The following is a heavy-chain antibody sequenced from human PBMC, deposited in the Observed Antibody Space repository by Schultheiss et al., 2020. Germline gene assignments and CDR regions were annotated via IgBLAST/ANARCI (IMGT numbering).Heavy chain of an antibody. D-gene: IGHD2-2*01. V-gene: IGHV4-61*01. CDR2: IYYSGST. Sequence: SETLSLTCTVSGGSISSSSYYWSWIRQHPGKGLEWIGYIYYSGSTNYNPSLKSRVTISVDRSKNQFSLKLSSVTAADTAVYYCAREDQEIYWTSDIVVVPAARPLMDVWGKGTTVTVSS. CDR3: AREDQEIYWTSDIVVVPAARPLMDV. CDR1: GGSISSSSYY. J-gene: IGHJ6*04.